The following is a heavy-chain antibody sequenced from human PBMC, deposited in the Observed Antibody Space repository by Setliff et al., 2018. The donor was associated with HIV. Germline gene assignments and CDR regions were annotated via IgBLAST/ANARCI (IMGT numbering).Heavy chain of an antibody. Sequence: GGSLRLSCAASGFKFDDYGMSWVRQGPGKGLEWVAGISWSGSGIGYGDSVKGRFTISRDDDRNFLFLQMNSLRSDDTAVYYCAREIGDYYDSSGYYPPTDYYYGMDVWGQGTTVTVSS. CDR3: AREIGDYYDSSGYYPPTDYYYGMDV. D-gene: IGHD3-22*01. V-gene: IGHV3-20*04. J-gene: IGHJ6*02. CDR2: ISWSGSGI. CDR1: GFKFDDYG.